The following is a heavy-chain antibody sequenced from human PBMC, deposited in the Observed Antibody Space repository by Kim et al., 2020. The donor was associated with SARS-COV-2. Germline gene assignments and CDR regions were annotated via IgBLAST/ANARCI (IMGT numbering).Heavy chain of an antibody. CDR3: ARAGIAVAGTLDY. J-gene: IGHJ4*02. CDR2: IKQDGSEK. V-gene: IGHV3-7*01. Sequence: EGSLRLSCAASGFTFSSYWMSWVRQAPGKGLEWVANIKQDGSEKYYVDSVKGRFTISRDNAKNSLYLQMNSLRAEDTAVYYCARAGIAVAGTLDYWGQGTLVTVSS. D-gene: IGHD6-19*01. CDR1: GFTFSSYW.